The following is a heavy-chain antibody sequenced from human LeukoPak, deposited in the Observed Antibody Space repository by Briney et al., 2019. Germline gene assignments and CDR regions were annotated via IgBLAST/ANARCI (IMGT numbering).Heavy chain of an antibody. CDR2: IYYSGST. CDR1: GGSISSSSYY. D-gene: IGHD3/OR15-3a*01. CDR3: ARQTGSGLFILP. J-gene: IGHJ4*02. Sequence: PSETLSLTCTVSGGSISSSSYYWGWIRQPPGKGLEWIGSIYYSGSTYYNPSLKSRVTISIDTSKNQFSLRLTSVTAADTAVYYCARQTGSGLFILPGGQGTLVAVSS. V-gene: IGHV4-39*01.